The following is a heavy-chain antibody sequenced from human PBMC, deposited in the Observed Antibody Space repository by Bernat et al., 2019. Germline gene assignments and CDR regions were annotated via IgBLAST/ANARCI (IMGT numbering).Heavy chain of an antibody. V-gene: IGHV3-9*01. D-gene: IGHD5-18*01. Sequence: EIQLVESGGGLVQPGRSLRLSCATSGFTFDDYAMHWVRQAPGKGLEWVSGINWNSDNIGYADSVKGRFTISRDNAKNFLYLQMSSLRAEDTALYYCAKGVKIQRWAHIDYWGQGALVTVSS. J-gene: IGHJ4*02. CDR3: AKGVKIQRWAHIDY. CDR1: GFTFDDYA. CDR2: INWNSDNI.